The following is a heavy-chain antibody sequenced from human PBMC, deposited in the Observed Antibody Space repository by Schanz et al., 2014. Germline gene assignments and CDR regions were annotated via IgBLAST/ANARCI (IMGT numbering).Heavy chain of an antibody. CDR3: AKGMGYCSGGTCCDYYYYGLDV. CDR2: ISHSGGSK. J-gene: IGHJ6*02. V-gene: IGHV3-23*04. CDR1: GFTFNSYA. Sequence: VQLVESGGGLVKPGGSLRLSCEASGFTFNSYAMTWVRQAPGKGLEWVSSISHSGGSKYYADSVKGRFTISRDNSENTLYLQMNSLSADDTAVFYCAKGMGYCSGGTCCDYYYYGLDVWGQGTTVTVSS. D-gene: IGHD2-15*01.